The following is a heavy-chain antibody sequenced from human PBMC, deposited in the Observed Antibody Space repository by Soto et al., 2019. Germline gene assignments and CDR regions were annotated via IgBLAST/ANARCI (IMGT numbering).Heavy chain of an antibody. D-gene: IGHD6-13*01. CDR1: GFTFSTYY. V-gene: IGHV3-7*03. J-gene: IGHJ4*02. CDR3: VRDAQQLSM. CDR2: IKQDGSEK. Sequence: GSLRLSCAASGFTFSTYYMSWVRQAPGKGLEWVANIKQDGSEKYYVDSVKGRFTISRDNAKNSVYLQMNSLRAEDTAVYYCVRDAQQLSMWGQGTLVTVSS.